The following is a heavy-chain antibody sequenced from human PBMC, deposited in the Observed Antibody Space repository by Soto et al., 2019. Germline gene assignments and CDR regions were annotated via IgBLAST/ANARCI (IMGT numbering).Heavy chain of an antibody. CDR2: IYYSGST. Sequence: SETLSLTCTVSGGSISSYYWSWIRQPPGKGLEWIGYIYYSGSTNYNPSLKSRVTISVDTSKNQFSLKLSSVTAADTAVYYCARRYASCFDYWGQGTLSTVSS. CDR1: GGSISSYY. D-gene: IGHD2-2*01. J-gene: IGHJ4*02. CDR3: ARRYASCFDY. V-gene: IGHV4-59*08.